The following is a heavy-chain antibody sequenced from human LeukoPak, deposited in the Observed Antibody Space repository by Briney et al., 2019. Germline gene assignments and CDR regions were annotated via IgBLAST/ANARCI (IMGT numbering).Heavy chain of an antibody. D-gene: IGHD5-24*01. CDR3: ARMASVGGGLYFDY. Sequence: PSETLSLTCAVYGESFSGYYWSWIRQPPGKGLEWIGEINHSGSTNYNPSLKSRVTISADTSKNQFSLKLSSVTAADTAVYYCARMASVGGGLYFDYWGQGTLVTVSS. J-gene: IGHJ4*02. CDR2: INHSGST. CDR1: GESFSGYY. V-gene: IGHV4-34*01.